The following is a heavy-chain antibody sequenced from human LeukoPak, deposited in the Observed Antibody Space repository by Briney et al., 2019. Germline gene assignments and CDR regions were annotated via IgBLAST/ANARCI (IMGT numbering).Heavy chain of an antibody. CDR3: ARGRGYSGYVGYFDY. CDR2: INPNSGGT. V-gene: IGHV1-2*02. CDR1: GYTLTGYY. J-gene: IGHJ4*02. Sequence: ASVKVSCKASGYTLTGYYMHWVRQAPGQGLEWMGWINPNSGGTNYAQKFQGRVTVTRDTSISTAYMELSRLRSDDTAVYYCARGRGYSGYVGYFDYWGQGTLVTVSS. D-gene: IGHD5-12*01.